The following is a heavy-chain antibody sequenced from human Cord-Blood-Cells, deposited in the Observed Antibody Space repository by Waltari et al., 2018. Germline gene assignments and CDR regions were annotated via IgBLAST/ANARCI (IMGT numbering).Heavy chain of an antibody. V-gene: IGHV4-34*01. D-gene: IGHD2-15*01. CDR1: GGYFSGYY. Sequence: QVQLQQWGAGLLKPSETLSPTCAVYGGYFSGYYCSWIRQPPGKGLEWIGEINHSGSTNYNPSLKSRVTISVDTSKNQFSLKLSSVTAADTAVYYCARAAGSCYLDYWGQGTLVTVSS. J-gene: IGHJ4*02. CDR2: INHSGST. CDR3: ARAAGSCYLDY.